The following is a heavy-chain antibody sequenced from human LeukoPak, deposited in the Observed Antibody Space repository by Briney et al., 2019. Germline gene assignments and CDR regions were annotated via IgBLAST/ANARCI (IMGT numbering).Heavy chain of an antibody. Sequence: GASVKVSCKASGYTFTGYYMHWVRQAPGQGLEWMGWINPNSGNTNYAQKFQGRVTMTRNTSISTAYMELSRLRSDDTAVYYCATVQVTTLSGLDYWGQGTLVTVSS. CDR3: ATVQVTTLSGLDY. CDR1: GYTFTGYY. CDR2: INPNSGNT. J-gene: IGHJ4*02. D-gene: IGHD4-17*01. V-gene: IGHV1-2*02.